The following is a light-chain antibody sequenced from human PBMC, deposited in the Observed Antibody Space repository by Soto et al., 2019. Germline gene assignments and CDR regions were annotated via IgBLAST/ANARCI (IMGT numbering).Light chain of an antibody. V-gene: IGKV3-20*01. CDR2: DAS. Sequence: EIVMTQSPATLSVSPGERATLSCRASQTVRNNYLAWYQQKPGQAPRLLIYDASSRATGIPDRFSGGGSGTDFTLTISRLEPEDFAVYYCQQYGSSLTWTFGQGTKV. CDR3: QQYGSSLTWT. J-gene: IGKJ1*01. CDR1: QTVRNNY.